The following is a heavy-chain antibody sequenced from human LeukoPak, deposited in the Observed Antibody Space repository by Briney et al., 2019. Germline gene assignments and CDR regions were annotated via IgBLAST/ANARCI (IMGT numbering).Heavy chain of an antibody. CDR1: GFIFSSYN. D-gene: IGHD6-19*01. CDR3: ARVGSEWLVNDY. CDR2: ISYSSSTR. J-gene: IGHJ4*02. Sequence: GGSLRLACTASGFIFSSYNINCVRQAPGNWRECVSYISYSSSTRYYADAVKSRFTNSRDSAKNSLYLQINSPRDEDMAVYYCARVGSEWLVNDYWGQGALVTVSS. V-gene: IGHV3-48*02.